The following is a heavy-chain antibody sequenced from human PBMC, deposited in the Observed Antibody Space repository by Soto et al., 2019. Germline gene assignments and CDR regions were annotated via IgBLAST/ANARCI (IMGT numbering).Heavy chain of an antibody. J-gene: IGHJ3*02. CDR3: ATPPGIAAAGYAFDI. D-gene: IGHD6-13*01. V-gene: IGHV1-46*01. CDR1: GYSFSNHY. Sequence: GASVKVSCKAFGYSFSNHYMHWVRQAPGQGLEWMGMIKPTGGSTSYAQKFQGRVTMTRDTSTSTVYMELSSLTSEDTAVYYCATPPGIAAAGYAFDIWGQGTMVTVSS. CDR2: IKPTGGST.